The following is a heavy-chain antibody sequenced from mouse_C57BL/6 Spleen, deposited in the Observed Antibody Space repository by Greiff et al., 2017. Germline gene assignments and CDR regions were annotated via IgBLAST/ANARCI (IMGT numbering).Heavy chain of an antibody. CDR2: IDPSDSYT. D-gene: IGHD1-1*01. CDR1: GYTFTSYW. Sequence: QVQLQQPGAELVKPGASVKLSCKASGYTFTSYWMQWVKQRPGQGLEWIGEIDPSDSYTNYNQKFKGKATLTVDTSSSTAYMQLSSLTSEDSAVYYCARSYYGSSCPYWYFDVWGTGTTVTVSS. J-gene: IGHJ1*03. V-gene: IGHV1-50*01. CDR3: ARSYYGSSCPYWYFDV.